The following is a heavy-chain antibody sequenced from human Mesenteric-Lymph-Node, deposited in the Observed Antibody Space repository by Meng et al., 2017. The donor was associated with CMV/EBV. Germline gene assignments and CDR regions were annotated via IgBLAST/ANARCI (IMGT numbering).Heavy chain of an antibody. CDR3: ASLDDSSSIGVFDV. V-gene: IGHV3-73*01. D-gene: IGHD6-6*01. CDR2: IRRKSRSYAT. CDR1: GFSFSDSA. Sequence: GESLKISCEASGFSFSDSAIHWVRQASGKGLEWVGHIRRKSRSYATEYTASLRGRFIISRDDSKNMAYLQMNGLEVEDTALYYCASLDDSSSIGVFDVWGQGTMVTVSS. J-gene: IGHJ3*01.